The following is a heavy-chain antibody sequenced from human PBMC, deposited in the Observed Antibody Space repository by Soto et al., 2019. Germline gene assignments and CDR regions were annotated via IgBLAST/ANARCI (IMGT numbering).Heavy chain of an antibody. Sequence: ASVKISCKSSGCTFTSYYMHWVRQAPGQGLEWMGIINPSGGSTSYAQKFQGRVTMTRDTSTSTVYMELSSLSSEGTAVYYCERDQGAACVSEIWARGKMVTVSS. J-gene: IGHJ3*02. V-gene: IGHV1-46*01. CDR1: GCTFTSYY. CDR2: INPSGGST. CDR3: ERDQGAACVSEI.